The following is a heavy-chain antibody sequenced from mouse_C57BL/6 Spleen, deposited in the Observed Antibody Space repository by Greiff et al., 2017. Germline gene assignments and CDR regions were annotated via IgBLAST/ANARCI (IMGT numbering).Heavy chain of an antibody. CDR1: GFTFSDYY. Sequence: EVKLVESEGGLVQPGSSMKLSCTASGFTFSDYYMAWVRQVPEKGLEWVANINYDGSSTYYLDSLKSRFIISRDNAKNILYMQMSSLKSEDTATYYCARDGSSGDYYAMNYWGQGTSVTVSS. CDR2: INYDGSST. D-gene: IGHD1-1*01. J-gene: IGHJ4*01. CDR3: ARDGSSGDYYAMNY. V-gene: IGHV5-16*01.